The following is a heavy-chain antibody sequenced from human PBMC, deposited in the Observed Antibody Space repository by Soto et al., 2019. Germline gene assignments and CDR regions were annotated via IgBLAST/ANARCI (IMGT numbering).Heavy chain of an antibody. CDR3: AKDRAVVVAATGGYYYYGMDV. CDR1: GDSMNNADYF. J-gene: IGHJ6*02. CDR2: ISYSGNT. Sequence: PSETLSLTCSVSGDSMNNADYFWTWIRQPPGKGLQWIGYISYSGNTFYNPSLKTRLTMSVDTSKNQFSVRLRSVTAADTAVYYCAKDRAVVVAATGGYYYYGMDVWGQGTTVTVSS. V-gene: IGHV4-30-4*01. D-gene: IGHD2-15*01.